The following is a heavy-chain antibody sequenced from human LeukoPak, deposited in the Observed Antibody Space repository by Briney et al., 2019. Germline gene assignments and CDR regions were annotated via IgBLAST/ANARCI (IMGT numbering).Heavy chain of an antibody. CDR3: ARGDYSYGSPKRAFDI. Sequence: PGGSLRLSCAASGFTFSSYSMNWVRQAPGKGLEWVSSISSSSSYIYYADSVKGRFTISRDNAKKSLYLQLNSLRAEDTAVYYCARGDYSYGSPKRAFDIWGQGTMVTVSS. CDR1: GFTFSSYS. CDR2: ISSSSSYI. J-gene: IGHJ3*02. D-gene: IGHD5-18*01. V-gene: IGHV3-21*01.